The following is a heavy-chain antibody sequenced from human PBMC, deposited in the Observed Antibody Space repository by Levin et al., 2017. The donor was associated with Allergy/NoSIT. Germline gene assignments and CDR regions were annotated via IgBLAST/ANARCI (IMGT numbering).Heavy chain of an antibody. CDR3: AKALGGYDFDY. CDR1: GFSFSHYA. CDR2: ISESGHST. D-gene: IGHD5-12*01. V-gene: IGHV3-23*01. Sequence: SCAASGFSFSHYAMSWVRQTPGKGLEWVSLISESGHSTYYADSVKGRFTLSRDNSKNTLYLQMSSLRAEDTAVYYCAKALGGYDFDYWGQGALVTVSS. J-gene: IGHJ4*02.